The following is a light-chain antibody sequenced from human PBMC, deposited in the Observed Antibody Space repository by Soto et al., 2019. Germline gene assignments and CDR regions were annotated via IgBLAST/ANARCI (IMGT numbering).Light chain of an antibody. CDR2: NTR. J-gene: IGLJ1*01. CDR1: TGAVTSGYY. V-gene: IGLV7-43*01. Sequence: QAVVTQEPSLTVSPGGTVTLTCASSTGAVTSGYYPNWFQQKPGQAPRALIYNTRNKHSWTPARFSGSLLGGKAALTLSGEQPEDEAEYYCLLYYGGAYVLGGGTKVTVL. CDR3: LLYYGGAYV.